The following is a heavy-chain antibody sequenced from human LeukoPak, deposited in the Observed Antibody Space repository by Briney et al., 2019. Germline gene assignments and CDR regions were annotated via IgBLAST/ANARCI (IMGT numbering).Heavy chain of an antibody. J-gene: IGHJ3*02. CDR1: GLTFTDYF. D-gene: IGHD5-12*01. Sequence: ASVKVSCKASGLTFTDYFMHWVRQAPGQGLEWMGIINYSGVITSYAPEFQGRVTMTSDTSTSTVYMELSSLRSEDTGVYYCARLAMIAPRAFDIWGQGTMVTVSS. V-gene: IGHV1-46*01. CDR2: INYSGVIT. CDR3: ARLAMIAPRAFDI.